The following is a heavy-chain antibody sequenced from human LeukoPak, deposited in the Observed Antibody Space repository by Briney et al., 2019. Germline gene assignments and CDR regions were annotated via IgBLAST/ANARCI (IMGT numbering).Heavy chain of an antibody. D-gene: IGHD5-18*01. J-gene: IGHJ4*02. CDR1: GGSISSSSYY. CDR2: IYHSGST. Sequence: PSETLSLTCTVSGGSISSSSYYWGWIRQPPGKGLEWIGSIYHSGSTYYNPSLKSRVTISVDTSKNQFSLKLSSVTAADTAVYYCATHSSIDYWGQGTLVTVSS. V-gene: IGHV4-39*01. CDR3: ATHSSIDY.